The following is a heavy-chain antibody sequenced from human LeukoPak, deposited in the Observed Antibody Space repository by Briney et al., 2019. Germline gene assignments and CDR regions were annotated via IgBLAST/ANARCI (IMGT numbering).Heavy chain of an antibody. CDR2: IIPILGIA. Sequence: SSVKVSCKASGGTFSSYTISWVRQAPGQGLEWMGRIIPILGIANYAQKFQGRVTITADKSTSTAYMELSRLRSEDTAVYYCARGGYYYDSSGYYWIDPWGQGTLVTVSS. D-gene: IGHD3-22*01. CDR1: GGTFSSYT. J-gene: IGHJ5*02. V-gene: IGHV1-69*02. CDR3: ARGGYYYDSSGYYWIDP.